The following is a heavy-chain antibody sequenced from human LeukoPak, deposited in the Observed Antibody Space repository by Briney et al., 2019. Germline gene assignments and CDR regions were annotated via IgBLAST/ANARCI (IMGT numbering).Heavy chain of an antibody. D-gene: IGHD2-8*02. Sequence: GGSLRLSCAASGFTFSSYAMSWVRQAPGPGLERVSAISGSGGSTYYADSVKGRFTISRDNSKNTLYLQMNSLRAEDTAVYYCAKGGLLVAYYFDYWGQGTLVTVSS. J-gene: IGHJ4*02. V-gene: IGHV3-23*01. CDR2: ISGSGGST. CDR1: GFTFSSYA. CDR3: AKGGLLVAYYFDY.